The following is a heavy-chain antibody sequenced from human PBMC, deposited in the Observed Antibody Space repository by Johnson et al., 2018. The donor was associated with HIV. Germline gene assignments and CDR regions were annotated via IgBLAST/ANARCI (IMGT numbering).Heavy chain of an antibody. CDR3: ARACRDGYTCDAFDI. Sequence: QVQLVESGGGVVQAGRSLRLSCAASGFSFSSYALHWVRQAPGKGLEWVAVVSYETTNKHYADSVKGRFTISRDNSKSTLILQMNGLRAEDTAVYYCARACRDGYTCDAFDIWGQGTMVTVSS. CDR1: GFSFSSYA. V-gene: IGHV3-30-3*01. J-gene: IGHJ3*02. D-gene: IGHD5-24*01. CDR2: VSYETTNK.